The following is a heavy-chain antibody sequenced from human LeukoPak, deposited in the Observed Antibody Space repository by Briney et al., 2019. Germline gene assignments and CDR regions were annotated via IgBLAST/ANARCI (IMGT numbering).Heavy chain of an antibody. D-gene: IGHD2/OR15-2a*01. CDR1: GGSFSGYY. Sequence: SETLSLTCAVYGGSFSGYYWSWIRQPPGKGLEWIGEINHSGSTNYNPSLKSRVTISVDTSKNQFSLKLSSVTAADTAVYYCARVPGQRVSNFHYYYGMDVWGQGTTVTVSS. J-gene: IGHJ6*02. CDR2: INHSGST. CDR3: ARVPGQRVSNFHYYYGMDV. V-gene: IGHV4-34*01.